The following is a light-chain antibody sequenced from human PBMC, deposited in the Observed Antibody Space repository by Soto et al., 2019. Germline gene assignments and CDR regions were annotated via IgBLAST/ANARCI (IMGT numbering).Light chain of an antibody. CDR2: AAT. CDR1: QDIRND. CDR3: LQHNIYPLT. J-gene: IGKJ4*01. V-gene: IGKV1-17*01. Sequence: DIQMTQAPSSLSASVGDTVTITCRASQDIRNDLGWYQQKPGKAPTRLIYAATNLQRGVPARFICSRSGSAFTLTIAGLEPEDFATYYCLQHNIYPLTFGGGTKVEIK.